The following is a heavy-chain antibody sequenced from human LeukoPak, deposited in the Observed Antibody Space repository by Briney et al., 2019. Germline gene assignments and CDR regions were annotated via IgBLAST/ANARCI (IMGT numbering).Heavy chain of an antibody. J-gene: IGHJ4*02. CDR2: ISGSGGST. CDR3: AKDTYYDSSGLE. V-gene: IGHV3-23*01. CDR1: GFTFSSYA. D-gene: IGHD3-22*01. Sequence: GGSLRLSCAASGFTFSSYAMSWVRQAPGKGLEWVSAISGSGGSTYYADPVKGRFTISRDNSKNTLYLQMNSLRAGDTAVYYCAKDTYYDSSGLEWGQGTLVTVSS.